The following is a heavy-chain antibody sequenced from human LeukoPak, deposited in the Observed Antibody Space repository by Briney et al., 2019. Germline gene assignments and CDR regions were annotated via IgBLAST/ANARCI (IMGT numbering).Heavy chain of an antibody. D-gene: IGHD1-26*01. CDR1: GGSFSGYC. CDR2: INHSGST. CDR3: ARHPEIYSGSYGRQYYFDY. Sequence: SETLSLTCAVYGGSFSGYCWSWIRQPPGKGLEWIGEINHSGSTNYIPSLKSRVTISVDTSKNQFSLKLSSVTAADTAVYYCARHPEIYSGSYGRQYYFDYWGQGTLVTVSS. V-gene: IGHV4-34*01. J-gene: IGHJ4*02.